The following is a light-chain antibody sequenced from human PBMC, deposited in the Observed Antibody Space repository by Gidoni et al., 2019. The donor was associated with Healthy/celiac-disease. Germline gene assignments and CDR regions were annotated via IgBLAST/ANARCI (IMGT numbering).Light chain of an antibody. CDR2: DDS. Sequence: YVLTQPPPVSVAPGPTASITRGGTNIRSKSVHWYQKKPGQAPVLVVYDDSDRPSGIPERFSGSNSGNTATLTISRVEAGDEADYYCQVWDSSSDHVVFGGGTKLTVL. V-gene: IGLV3-21*02. J-gene: IGLJ2*01. CDR1: NIRSKS. CDR3: QVWDSSSDHVV.